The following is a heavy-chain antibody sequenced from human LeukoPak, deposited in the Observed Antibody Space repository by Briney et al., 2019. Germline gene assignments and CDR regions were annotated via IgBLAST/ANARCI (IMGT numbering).Heavy chain of an antibody. D-gene: IGHD1-1*01. CDR2: MNPKNDNA. CDR3: ARGLGQTATNWFDP. Sequence: GASVKVSCKASGYTFTNYDINWVRQATGQGLEWMGWMNPKNDNAGYAQKFQGRVTITRNTSTSTAYMELSSLRSEDTAVYYCARGLGQTATNWFDPWGQGTLVTVSS. J-gene: IGHJ5*02. V-gene: IGHV1-8*03. CDR1: GYTFTNYD.